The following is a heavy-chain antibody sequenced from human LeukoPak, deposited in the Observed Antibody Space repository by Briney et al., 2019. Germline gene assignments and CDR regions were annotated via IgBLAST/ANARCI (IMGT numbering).Heavy chain of an antibody. Sequence: GGSLRLSCAASGFTVSSNYMSWVRQAPGKGLEWVSVIYSGGSTYYADSVKGRFTISRDNSKNTLYLQMNSLRAEDTAVYYCARAEYYYDSSGYYYGYYFGYWGQGTLVTVSS. CDR3: ARAEYYYDSSGYYYGYYFGY. J-gene: IGHJ4*02. D-gene: IGHD3-22*01. CDR1: GFTVSSNY. V-gene: IGHV3-53*01. CDR2: IYSGGST.